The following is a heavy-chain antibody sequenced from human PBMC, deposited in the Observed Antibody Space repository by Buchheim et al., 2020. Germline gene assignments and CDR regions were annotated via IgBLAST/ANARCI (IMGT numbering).Heavy chain of an antibody. J-gene: IGHJ4*02. CDR2: ISYDGSHR. D-gene: IGHD1-26*01. Sequence: QVQLVESGGGVVQPGRSLRLSCAASGFTFSSYGMHWVRQAPGKGLEWVALISYDGSHRYYADSVKGRFTISRDNSKNTPYLQLNSLRAEDTAVYYCAKEVWSWEQKSSFDYWGQGTL. CDR1: GFTFSSYG. V-gene: IGHV3-30*18. CDR3: AKEVWSWEQKSSFDY.